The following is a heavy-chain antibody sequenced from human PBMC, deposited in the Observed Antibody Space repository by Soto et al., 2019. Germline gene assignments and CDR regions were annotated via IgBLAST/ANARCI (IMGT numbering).Heavy chain of an antibody. V-gene: IGHV3-74*01. CDR3: ARAYSSGPYYYGMDV. Sequence: LRLSCAASGFTFSSYWMHWVRQAPGKGLVWVSRINSDGSSTSYADSVKGRFTISRDNAKNTLYLQMNSLRAEDTAVYYCARAYSSGPYYYGMDVWGQGTTVTVSS. CDR2: INSDGSST. CDR1: GFTFSSYW. J-gene: IGHJ6*02. D-gene: IGHD6-19*01.